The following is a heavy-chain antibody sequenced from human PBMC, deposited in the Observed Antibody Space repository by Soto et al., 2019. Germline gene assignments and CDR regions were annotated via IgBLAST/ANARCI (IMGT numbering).Heavy chain of an antibody. CDR3: ARDGGSYSMYNWFDP. CDR1: GFTFSNAW. D-gene: IGHD1-26*01. V-gene: IGHV3-23*01. J-gene: IGHJ5*02. CDR2: VSASGLNT. Sequence: GGSLRLSCAASGFTFSNAWMNWVRQAPGKGLEWVSGVSASGLNTDYADPVKGRFYISRDNSKNTLYLQMNSLRAEDTAVYYCARDGGSYSMYNWFDPWGQGTLVTVSS.